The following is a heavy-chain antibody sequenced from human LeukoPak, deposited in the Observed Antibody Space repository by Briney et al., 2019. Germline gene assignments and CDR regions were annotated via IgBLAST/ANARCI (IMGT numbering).Heavy chain of an antibody. V-gene: IGHV1-18*01. CDR2: ISAYTENT. Sequence: ASVKVSCKASGYTFTSYGISWVRQAPGHGLEWMGWISAYTENTNYAQNFQGGVIMTTDTSTTTAYMELRSLRSDDTAVYYCARWVIRADVFDIWGQGTMVTVSS. CDR1: GYTFTSYG. CDR3: ARWVIRADVFDI. D-gene: IGHD3-16*02. J-gene: IGHJ3*02.